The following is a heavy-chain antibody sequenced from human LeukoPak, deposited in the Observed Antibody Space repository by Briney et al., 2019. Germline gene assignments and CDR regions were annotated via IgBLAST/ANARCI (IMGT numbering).Heavy chain of an antibody. CDR2: ISYDGSNK. J-gene: IGHJ4*02. CDR1: GFTFSSYA. Sequence: GGSLRLSCAASGFTFSSYAMHWVRQAPGKGLEWVAVISYDGSNKYYADSVKGRFTISRDNSKNTLYLQMNSLRAENTAVYYCARASYYDSSGYPTGYYFDYWGQGTLVTVSS. CDR3: ARASYYDSSGYPTGYYFDY. V-gene: IGHV3-30-3*01. D-gene: IGHD3-22*01.